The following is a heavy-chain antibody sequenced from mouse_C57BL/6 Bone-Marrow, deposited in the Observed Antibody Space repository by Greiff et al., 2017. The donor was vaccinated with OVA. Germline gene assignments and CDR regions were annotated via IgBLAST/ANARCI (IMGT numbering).Heavy chain of an antibody. CDR2: IDPSDSYT. J-gene: IGHJ2*01. D-gene: IGHD1-1*01. CDR1: GYTFTSYW. Sequence: QVQLQQPGAELVMPGASVKLSCKASGYTFTSYWMHWVKQGPGQGLEWIGEIDPSDSYTNYNQKFKGKSTLTVDKSSSTAYMQLSSLTSEDSAVYYGARFITTVVATGNFDYWGQGTTLTVSS. CDR3: ARFITTVVATGNFDY. V-gene: IGHV1-69*01.